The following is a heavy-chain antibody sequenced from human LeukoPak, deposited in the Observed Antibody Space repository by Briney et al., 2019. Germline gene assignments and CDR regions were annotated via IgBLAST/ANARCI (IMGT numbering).Heavy chain of an antibody. CDR2: IYSGGST. CDR3: AKVVVRSSPHFDH. D-gene: IGHD3-10*01. V-gene: IGHV3-53*01. Sequence: GGSLRLSCAASGFTVSSNYMSWVRQAPGKGLEWVSVIYSGGSTYYADSVKGRFTISRDNSKNTLYLQMNSLRAEDSAIYYCAKVVVRSSPHFDHWGQGTLVTVSS. CDR1: GFTVSSNY. J-gene: IGHJ4*02.